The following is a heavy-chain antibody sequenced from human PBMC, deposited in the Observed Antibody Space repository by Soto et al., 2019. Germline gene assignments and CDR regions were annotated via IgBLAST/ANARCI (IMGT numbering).Heavy chain of an antibody. CDR1: GGSISSGGYS. V-gene: IGHV4-30-2*01. CDR2: IYHSGST. CDR3: ARVDNSYGSMDV. Sequence: LSLTCAVSGGSISSGGYSWGWIRQPPGKGLEWIGYIYHSGSTYYNPSLKSRVTISVDRSKNQFSLKLSSVTAADTAVYYCARVDNSYGSMDVWGQGTTVTVS. D-gene: IGHD5-18*01. J-gene: IGHJ6*02.